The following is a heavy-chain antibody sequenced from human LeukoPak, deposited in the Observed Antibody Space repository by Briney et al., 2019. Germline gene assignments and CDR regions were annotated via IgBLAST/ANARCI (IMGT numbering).Heavy chain of an antibody. CDR1: GFTFSSYW. CDR3: AAALFGELLSTFW. V-gene: IGHV3-7*03. Sequence: GGSLRLSCAASGFTFSSYWMSWVRQAPGKGLEWVANIKQDGSEKKYVDSVKGRFTISRDNAKNSLYLQMNNLRAEDTAVYYCAAALFGELLSTFWWGQGTLVTVSS. D-gene: IGHD3-10*02. CDR2: IKQDGSEK. J-gene: IGHJ4*02.